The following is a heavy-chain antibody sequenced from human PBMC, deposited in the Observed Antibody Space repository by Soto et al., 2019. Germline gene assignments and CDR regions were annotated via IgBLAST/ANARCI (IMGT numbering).Heavy chain of an antibody. J-gene: IGHJ6*02. CDR3: AKDILTGYYTYYYGMDV. D-gene: IGHD3-9*01. CDR1: GFTFSNYA. V-gene: IGHV3-23*01. Sequence: GGSLRLSCAASGFTFSNYAMNWVRQAPGKGLEWVSAISASGTGTDYADSVKGRFTISRDNSKNTLYLQMNSLRAEDTALYYCAKDILTGYYTYYYGMDVWGQGTTVTVSS. CDR2: ISASGTGT.